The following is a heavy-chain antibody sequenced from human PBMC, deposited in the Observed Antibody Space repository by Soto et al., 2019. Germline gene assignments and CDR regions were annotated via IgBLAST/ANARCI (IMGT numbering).Heavy chain of an antibody. Sequence: QVQLVQSGAEEKKPGASVKVSCKASGYTFTSYAMHWVRQAPGQRLEWMGWINASNGNTKYSQKFQGRVTITRDTSASTAYMELSSLRSEDTAVYYCARARRIAVAGTDHYYYYGMDVWGQGTTVSVSS. V-gene: IGHV1-3*05. CDR2: INASNGNT. D-gene: IGHD6-19*01. J-gene: IGHJ6*02. CDR3: ARARRIAVAGTDHYYYYGMDV. CDR1: GYTFTSYA.